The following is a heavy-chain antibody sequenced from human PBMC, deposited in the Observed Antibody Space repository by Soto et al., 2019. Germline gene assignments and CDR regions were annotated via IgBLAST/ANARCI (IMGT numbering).Heavy chain of an antibody. J-gene: IGHJ4*02. CDR2: ISGSGAYT. D-gene: IGHD3-22*01. V-gene: IGHV3-23*01. CDR1: GFTFSNYA. CDR3: ARPYYDSSGYPFTFDQ. Sequence: LILSCSASGFTFSNYAMNWVRQAPGKGLEWVSDISGSGAYTYYADSVRGRFTISRDNSKNTLYLQMNSLRAEDTAVYFCARPYYDSSGYPFTFDQWGQGTLVTVSS.